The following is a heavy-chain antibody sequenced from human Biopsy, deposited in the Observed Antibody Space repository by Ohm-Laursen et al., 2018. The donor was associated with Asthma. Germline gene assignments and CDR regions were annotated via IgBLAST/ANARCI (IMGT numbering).Heavy chain of an antibody. CDR1: GYTFIGCH. CDR3: ARGQKSAGNRWFDP. CDR2: INPNSGGT. Sequence: ASVKVSCKSSGYTFIGCHIHWMRQAPGQGLEWMGRINPNSGGTNYAQKFQGRVTMTRDTSISTAYMEVSRLRSDDTAVYYCARGQKSAGNRWFDPWGQGTLVTVSS. V-gene: IGHV1-2*06. J-gene: IGHJ5*02. D-gene: IGHD6-13*01.